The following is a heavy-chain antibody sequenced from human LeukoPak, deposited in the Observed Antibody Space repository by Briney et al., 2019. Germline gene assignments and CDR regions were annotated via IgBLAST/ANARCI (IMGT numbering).Heavy chain of an antibody. CDR3: ARSGAHYDSSGYYPDY. V-gene: IGHV4-59*01. J-gene: IGHJ4*02. Sequence: SETLSLTCTVSGGSISSYYWSWIRQPLGKGLEWIGYIYYSGSTNYNPSLKSRVTISVDTSKNQFSLKLSSVTAADTAVYYCARSGAHYDSSGYYPDYWGQGTLVTVSS. CDR1: GGSISSYY. D-gene: IGHD3-22*01. CDR2: IYYSGST.